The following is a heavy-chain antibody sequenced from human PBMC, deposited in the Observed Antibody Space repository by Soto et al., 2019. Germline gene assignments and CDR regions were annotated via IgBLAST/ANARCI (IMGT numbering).Heavy chain of an antibody. CDR2: IYHSGST. Sequence: KPSETLSLTCAVSGGSISSGGYSWSWIRRPPGKGLEWIGYIYHSGSTYYNPSLKSRVTISVDRSKNQFSLKLSSVTAADTAVYYCARVLVAAAGTVWFDPWGQGTLVTV. CDR3: ARVLVAAAGTVWFDP. D-gene: IGHD6-13*01. J-gene: IGHJ5*02. V-gene: IGHV4-30-2*01. CDR1: GGSISSGGYS.